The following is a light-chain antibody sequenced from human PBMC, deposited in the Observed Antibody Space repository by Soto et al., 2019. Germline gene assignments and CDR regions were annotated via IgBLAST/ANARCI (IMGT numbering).Light chain of an antibody. CDR1: QSLSTTY. CDR3: HQYGISPRT. V-gene: IGKV3-20*01. Sequence: EIVLTQSPGTLSLSPGERATLSCRASQSLSTTYLAWYQQKPDQAPRLLIYGASSRATGIPDRFSGSGSGTDFTITITSLEPEDFAVYYCHQYGISPRTFGQGTKLEIK. J-gene: IGKJ2*01. CDR2: GAS.